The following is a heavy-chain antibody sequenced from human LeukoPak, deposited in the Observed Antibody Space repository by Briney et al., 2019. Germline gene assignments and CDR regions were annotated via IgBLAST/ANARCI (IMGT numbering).Heavy chain of an antibody. J-gene: IGHJ4*02. Sequence: PSETLSLTCTVSGGSISSSSYYWSWIRQPPGKGLEWIGEINHSGSTNYNPSLKSRVTISVDTSKNQFSLKLSSVTAADTAMYYCARGTQGFDYWGQGTLVTVSS. V-gene: IGHV4-39*07. CDR1: GGSISSSSYY. CDR3: ARGTQGFDY. CDR2: INHSGST.